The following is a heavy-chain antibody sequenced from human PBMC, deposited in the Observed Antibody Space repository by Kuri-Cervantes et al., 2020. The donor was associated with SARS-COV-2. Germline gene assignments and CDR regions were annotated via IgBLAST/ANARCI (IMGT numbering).Heavy chain of an antibody. CDR2: VSWNGSRT. CDR1: GFTFSNSD. V-gene: IGHV3-19*01. D-gene: IGHD6-13*01. Sequence: GESLKISCAASGFTFSNSDMNWVRQAPGKGLEWVSGVSWNGSRTHYADSVKGRFIISRDNSRNFLYQQMNSLRPKDMAVYYCVRHKAAAGIVAPDWGQGTLVTVSS. J-gene: IGHJ4*02. CDR3: VRHKAAAGIVAPD.